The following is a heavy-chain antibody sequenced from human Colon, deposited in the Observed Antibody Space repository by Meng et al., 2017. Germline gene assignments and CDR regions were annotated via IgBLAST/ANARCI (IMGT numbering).Heavy chain of an antibody. D-gene: IGHD6-19*01. CDR2: VTNNGNSQ. CDR1: GSTVARYS. J-gene: IGHJ4*02. Sequence: EVPIVEPWVVLRERGGYLMPPLPAAGSTVARYSITLLRQASGKGLEWVPYVTNNGNSQYYTDSVERRFTISRDNARNTLYLQMNSLRVEDTAVYYCVKAGWCDDWGQGKLVTVSS. CDR3: VKAGWCDD. V-gene: IGHV3-23*04.